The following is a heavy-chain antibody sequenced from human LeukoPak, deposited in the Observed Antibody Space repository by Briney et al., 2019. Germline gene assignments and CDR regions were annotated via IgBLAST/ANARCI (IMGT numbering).Heavy chain of an antibody. D-gene: IGHD1-20*01. Sequence: GSSVKVSCKASGGTFSNYAIIWVRQAPGQGLEWMGGIIPIFRTANYAQKFQGRVTITADESTSTAYMELSSLRSEDTAVYYCARDTLDKWNDQDGDDWGQGTLVTVSS. J-gene: IGHJ4*02. V-gene: IGHV1-69*01. CDR1: GGTFSNYA. CDR2: IIPIFRTA. CDR3: ARDTLDKWNDQDGDD.